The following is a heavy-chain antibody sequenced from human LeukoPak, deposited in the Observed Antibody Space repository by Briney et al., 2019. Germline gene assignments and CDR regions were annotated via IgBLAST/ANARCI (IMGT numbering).Heavy chain of an antibody. Sequence: SETLSLTCAVSHYSISSPYFWGWIRQPPGKGLEWIGSIYHTGRTNYNPSINSRVTMSLDTSKNQFSLNLNSVTAADTAVYHCARVYSGSTWYYFDYWGQGILVSVSS. J-gene: IGHJ4*02. CDR2: IYHTGRT. D-gene: IGHD5-12*01. CDR1: HYSISSPYF. V-gene: IGHV4-38-2*01. CDR3: ARVYSGSTWYYFDY.